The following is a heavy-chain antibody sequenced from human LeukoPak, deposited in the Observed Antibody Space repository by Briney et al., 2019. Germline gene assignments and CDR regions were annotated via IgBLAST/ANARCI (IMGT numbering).Heavy chain of an antibody. CDR3: ARGFYYETSAYFDY. V-gene: IGHV4-34*01. D-gene: IGHD3-22*01. J-gene: IGHJ4*02. CDR1: GESFSGYY. Sequence: SETLSLTCAVYGESFSGYYWSWIRQPPGKGLEWVGEINHSGSTNYNPSLESRVTTSVDTSKNQFSLKLSSVTAADTAVYYCARGFYYETSAYFDYWGQGTLVTVSS. CDR2: INHSGST.